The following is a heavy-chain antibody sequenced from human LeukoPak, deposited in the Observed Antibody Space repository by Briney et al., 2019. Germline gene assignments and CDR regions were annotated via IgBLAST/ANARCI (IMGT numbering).Heavy chain of an antibody. CDR3: AREGGSGTYAPYYYMDV. CDR2: TNPSGGST. D-gene: IGHD3-10*01. V-gene: IGHV1-46*01. J-gene: IGHJ6*03. CDR1: GYTFTSYY. Sequence: ASVKVSCKASGYTFTSYYMHWVRQAPGQGLEWMGITNPSGGSTSYAQKFQGRVTMTRDTSTSTVYMELSSLRSEDTAVYYCAREGGSGTYAPYYYMDVWGKGTTVTVSS.